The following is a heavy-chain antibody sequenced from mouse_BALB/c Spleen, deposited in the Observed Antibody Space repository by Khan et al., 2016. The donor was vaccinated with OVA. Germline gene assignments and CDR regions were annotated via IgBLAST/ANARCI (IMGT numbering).Heavy chain of an antibody. Sequence: EVQLLETGPGLVKPSQSLSLTCTVTGYSITSDYAWDWIRQFPGNKLEWMGYISYGGSTSYNPSLKSRISITRDTSKNQFFLQLNSVTTEDTATYCCARKNYYGYAMDYWGQGTSVTVSS. J-gene: IGHJ4*01. CDR3: ARKNYYGYAMDY. CDR1: GYSITSDYA. D-gene: IGHD1-1*01. V-gene: IGHV3-2*02. CDR2: ISYGGST.